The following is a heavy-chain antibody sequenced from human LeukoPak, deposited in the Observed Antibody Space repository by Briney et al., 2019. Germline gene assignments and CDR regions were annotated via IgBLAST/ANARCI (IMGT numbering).Heavy chain of an antibody. V-gene: IGHV4-59*01. D-gene: IGHD3-16*01. CDR2: IYYSGST. CDR1: GGSISSYY. CDR3: ARETSQKGAHYMDV. Sequence: SETLSLTCTVSGGSISSYYWSWIRQPPGKGLEWIGYIYYSGSTNYKPSLKSRVTISVDTSKNQFSLKLSSVTAADTAVYYCARETSQKGAHYMDVWCKGTTVTISS. J-gene: IGHJ6*03.